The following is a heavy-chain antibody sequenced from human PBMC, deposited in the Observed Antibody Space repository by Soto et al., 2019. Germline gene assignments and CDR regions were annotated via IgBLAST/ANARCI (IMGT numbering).Heavy chain of an antibody. CDR1: GGSISSGDYY. CDR2: IYYSGST. V-gene: IGHV4-30-4*01. J-gene: IGHJ3*02. CDR3: ATQWGNSQDYYDSSGYMNYAFDI. D-gene: IGHD3-22*01. Sequence: SETLSLTCTVSGGSISSGDYYWSWNRQPPGKGLEWIGYIYYSGSTYYNPSLKSRVTISVDTSKNQFSLKLSSVTAADTAVYYCATQWGNSQDYYDSSGYMNYAFDIWGQGTMVTVSS.